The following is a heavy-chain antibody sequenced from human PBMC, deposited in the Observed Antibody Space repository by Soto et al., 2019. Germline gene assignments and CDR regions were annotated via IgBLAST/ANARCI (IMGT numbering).Heavy chain of an antibody. J-gene: IGHJ4*02. CDR2: IFWDDDK. CDR1: GFSLSTSGVG. V-gene: IGHV2-5*02. D-gene: IGHD2-15*01. CDR3: AHRTYCSGGSCYDY. Sequence: QITLKESGPTLVKHTQTLTLTCTFSGFSLSTSGVGVGWIRQPPGKALEWLAIIFWDDDKRYSPSLRSRLTITKETSKYQAVLTMTNMDPIDTATSYCAHRTYCSGGSCYDYWGQGTLVTVSS.